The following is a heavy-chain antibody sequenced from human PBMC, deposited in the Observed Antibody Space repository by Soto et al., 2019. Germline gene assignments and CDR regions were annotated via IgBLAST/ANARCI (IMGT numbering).Heavy chain of an antibody. CDR3: ARGGRGSGLYFLYYLDL. J-gene: IGHJ4*02. CDR2: IYHTGST. Sequence: PSETLSLTCSVSAGSLSNYYWTWIRQSPGKGLEWIGEIYHTGSTKYNPSLKSRVAISVDMSKNQFSLTLSSVTPADTAVYYCARGGRGSGLYFLYYLDLWGEGTLVTVSA. CDR1: AGSLSNYY. D-gene: IGHD3-16*01. V-gene: IGHV4-59*01.